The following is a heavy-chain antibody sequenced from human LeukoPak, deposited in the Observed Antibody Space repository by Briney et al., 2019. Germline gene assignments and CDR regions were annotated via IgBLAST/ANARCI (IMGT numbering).Heavy chain of an antibody. CDR3: ARHSGALFGPKDV. CDR2: VHSSAYT. D-gene: IGHD3-3*01. J-gene: IGHJ6*02. Sequence: SETLSLTCTVSDGSISSRSYYWGWVRQPPGKGLEWIGVVHSSAYTYYNPSLKSRVTISVDTSKSHFSLILTSVTAADTALYYCARHSGALFGPKDVWGQGTTVTVSS. CDR1: DGSISSRSYY. V-gene: IGHV4-39*01.